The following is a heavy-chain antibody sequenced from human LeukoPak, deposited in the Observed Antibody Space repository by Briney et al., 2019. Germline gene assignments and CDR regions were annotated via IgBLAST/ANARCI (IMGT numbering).Heavy chain of an antibody. J-gene: IGHJ3*02. D-gene: IGHD3-22*01. CDR1: GGSISSYY. CDR2: IYYSGST. V-gene: IGHV4-59*01. CDR3: ARYYDSSGYYPDAFDI. Sequence: SETLSLTCTVSGGSISSYYWSWIRQPPGKGLEWIGYIYYSGSTNYNPSLKSRVTISVDTSKNQFSLKLSSVTAADTAAYYCARYYDSSGYYPDAFDIWGQGTMVTVSS.